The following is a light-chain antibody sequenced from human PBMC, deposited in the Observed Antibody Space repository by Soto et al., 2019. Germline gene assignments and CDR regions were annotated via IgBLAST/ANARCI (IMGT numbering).Light chain of an antibody. J-gene: IGKJ2*01. CDR2: AAS. CDR1: QGISNL. CDR3: LQHNTYPYT. Sequence: DIQMTQSPSSLSASVGDRVTITCRASQGISNLLGWFQHKPGKAPKRLIYAASSWQGGVPSRFSGSGSGTEFTLTITGLQPEDFADYYCLQHNTYPYTFGRGTKLEIK. V-gene: IGKV1-17*01.